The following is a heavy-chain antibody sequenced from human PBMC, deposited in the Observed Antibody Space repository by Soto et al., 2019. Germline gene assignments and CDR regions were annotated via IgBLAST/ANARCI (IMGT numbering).Heavy chain of an antibody. V-gene: IGHV1-46*01. CDR2: INPSGGST. D-gene: IGHD2-15*01. CDR3: ERVEARYCSRGSCYVYGRYYYGMDV. CDR1: GYTFTSYY. Sequence: DSVKVSCKASGYTFTSYYMHLVRHAPGQGLEWMGIINPSGGSTSYAQKFQGRVTMTRDTSTSTVYMELSSLRSEDTAVYYCERVEARYCSRGSCYVYGRYYYGMDVWGQGTTVTVSS. J-gene: IGHJ6*02.